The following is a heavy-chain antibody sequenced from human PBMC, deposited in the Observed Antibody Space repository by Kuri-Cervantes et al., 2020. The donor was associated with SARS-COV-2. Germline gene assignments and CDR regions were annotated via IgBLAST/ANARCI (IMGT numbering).Heavy chain of an antibody. J-gene: IGHJ4*02. CDR3: ASLLLWQQFAH. V-gene: IGHV4-4*02. D-gene: IGHD5-24*01. CDR1: GDSMNNGNW. Sequence: LETLSLTCDVSGDSMNNGNWWTWVRQTPGKGLEWIGEIYHNGNTNYNPSLKSRVTISVDESKNQFSLKLNSVTAADTAVYYCASLLLWQQFAHWGQGILVTVSS. CDR2: IYHNGNT.